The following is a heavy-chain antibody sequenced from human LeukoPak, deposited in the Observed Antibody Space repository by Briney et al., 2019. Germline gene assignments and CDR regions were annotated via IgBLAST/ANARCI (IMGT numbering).Heavy chain of an antibody. CDR2: INWNGGST. J-gene: IGHJ4*02. V-gene: IGHV3-20*04. CDR3: ATGAEAHLWSYYFDY. Sequence: GGSLRLTCAASGFTFDDYGMTWVRQAPGKGLEWVSGINWNGGSTGYADSVKGRFSISSDNAKNSLYLQMNSLTAEDTALYYCATGAEAHLWSYYFDYWGQGTLVTVSS. D-gene: IGHD5-18*01. CDR1: GFTFDDYG.